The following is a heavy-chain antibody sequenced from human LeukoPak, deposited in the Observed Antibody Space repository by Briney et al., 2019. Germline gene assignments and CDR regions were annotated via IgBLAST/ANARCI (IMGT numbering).Heavy chain of an antibody. Sequence: PGGTLRLSCAASGFTFRSHGMNWVRQAPGKGLEWVANIKQDGSEKYYVDSVKGRFTISRDNAKNSLYLQMNSLRAEDTAVYYCARGDLPWTYYYYMDVWGKGTTVTVSS. CDR2: IKQDGSEK. V-gene: IGHV3-7*04. CDR3: ARGDLPWTYYYYMDV. D-gene: IGHD3-3*01. J-gene: IGHJ6*03. CDR1: GFTFRSHG.